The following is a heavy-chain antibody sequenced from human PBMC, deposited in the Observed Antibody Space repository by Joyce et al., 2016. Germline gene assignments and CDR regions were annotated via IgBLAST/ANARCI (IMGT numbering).Heavy chain of an antibody. CDR3: AIGVTTAGNWFDP. V-gene: IGHV1-69*01. D-gene: IGHD2-21*02. CDR1: GGTFSNYA. J-gene: IGHJ5*02. CDR2: VTPIFAAP. Sequence: QVQLVQSGTEVKKPGSSVKVSCTASGGTFSNYAVSWVRQAPGQGLEWMGGVTPIFAAPHFAQKFQDRLTLSADESTTTAYMELSSLTSDDTAVYYCAIGVTTAGNWFDPWGQGTLVTVSS.